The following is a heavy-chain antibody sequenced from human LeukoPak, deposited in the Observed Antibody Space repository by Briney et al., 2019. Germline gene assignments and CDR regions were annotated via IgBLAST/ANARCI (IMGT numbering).Heavy chain of an antibody. Sequence: GGSLRLSCAASGFTFSSYAMHWVRQAPGKGLEWVAVISYDGSNKYYADSVKGRFTISGDDSKNTLYLQMNSLRAEDTAVYYCARDSGYERSFDYWGQGTLVTVSS. J-gene: IGHJ4*02. CDR3: ARDSGYERSFDY. D-gene: IGHD5-12*01. V-gene: IGHV3-30*04. CDR1: GFTFSSYA. CDR2: ISYDGSNK.